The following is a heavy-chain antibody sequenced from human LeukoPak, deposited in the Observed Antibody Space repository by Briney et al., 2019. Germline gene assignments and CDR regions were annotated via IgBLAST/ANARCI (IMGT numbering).Heavy chain of an antibody. V-gene: IGHV3-7*01. CDR3: ARDGFVGAADY. CDR1: EFTISSYW. J-gene: IGHJ4*01. CDR2: INQDGSEK. D-gene: IGHD6-13*01. Sequence: GGTLRLSCAASEFTISSYWMNWVRQAPGKGPEWVANINQDGSEKHYVDSVKARFTISRDNAKTSLFLQMNSLRVEDTAVFYCARDGFVGAADYWGQGTLVTVSS.